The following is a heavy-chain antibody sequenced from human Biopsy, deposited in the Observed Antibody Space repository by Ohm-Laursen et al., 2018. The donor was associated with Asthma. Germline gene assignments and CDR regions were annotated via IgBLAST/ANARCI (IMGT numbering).Heavy chain of an antibody. D-gene: IGHD3-10*01. V-gene: IGHV1-18*01. CDR2: ISVYNGNT. CDR1: GGTFSNYA. J-gene: IGHJ6*02. Sequence: GALVKVSCKASGGTFSNYAISWVRQAPGQGLEWMGWISVYNGNTKVAQKLQDRVTMITDTSTSTAYMELRSLRSDDTAVYFCARAVDYSHYYGIDVWGQGTTVTVS. CDR3: ARAVDYSHYYGIDV.